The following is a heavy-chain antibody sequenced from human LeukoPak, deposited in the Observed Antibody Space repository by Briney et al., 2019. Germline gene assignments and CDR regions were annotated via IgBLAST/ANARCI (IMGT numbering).Heavy chain of an antibody. CDR1: GGSISSGGYS. CDR3: AIHDYGEGVDY. Sequence: PSETLSLTCAVSGGSISSGGYSWSWIRQPPGKGLEWIGYIYHSGSTYYNPSLKSRVTISVDRSKNQFSLKLSSVTAADTAVYYCAIHDYGEGVDYWGQGTLVTVSS. J-gene: IGHJ4*02. D-gene: IGHD4-17*01. V-gene: IGHV4-30-2*01. CDR2: IYHSGST.